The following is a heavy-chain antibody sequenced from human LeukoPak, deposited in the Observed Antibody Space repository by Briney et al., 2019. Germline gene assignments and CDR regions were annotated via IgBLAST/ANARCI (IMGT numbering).Heavy chain of an antibody. D-gene: IGHD2-15*01. J-gene: IGHJ4*02. CDR2: IKQDGSEK. V-gene: IGHV3-7*01. CDR1: GFTFSSYW. CDR3: AREKKKDCSGGSCYFSPRLDY. Sequence: GGSLRLSCAASGFTFSSYWMSWVRQAPGKGPEWVANIKQDGSEKYYVDSVKGRFTISRDNAKNSLYLQMNSLRAEDTAVYYCAREKKKDCSGGSCYFSPRLDYWGQGTLVTVSS.